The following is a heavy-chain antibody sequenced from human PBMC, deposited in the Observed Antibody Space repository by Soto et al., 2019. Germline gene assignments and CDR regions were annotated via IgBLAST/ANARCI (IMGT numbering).Heavy chain of an antibody. CDR1: GFTFSSYA. V-gene: IGHV3-23*01. J-gene: IGHJ6*02. D-gene: IGHD5-18*01. CDR2: ISGSGGST. CDR3: AKPDTAMVTNYGMDV. Sequence: GGSLRLSCAVSGFTFSSYAMSWVRQAPRKGLEWVSAISGSGGSTYYADSVKGRFTISRDNSKNTLYLQMNSLRAEDTAVYYCAKPDTAMVTNYGMDVWGQGTTVTVSS.